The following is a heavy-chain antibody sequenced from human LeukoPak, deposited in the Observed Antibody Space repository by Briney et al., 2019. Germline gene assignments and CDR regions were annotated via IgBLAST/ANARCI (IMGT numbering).Heavy chain of an antibody. J-gene: IGHJ3*02. CDR2: MYHSGST. V-gene: IGHV4-4*02. D-gene: IGHD6-19*01. Sequence: TSETLSLTCTVSGGSINSNDWWSWVRQPPGKGLEWIGEMYHSGSTNYNPSLKSRVTISVDKSKNQFSLKLSSVTAADTAVYYCARPYSSGWKGAFDIWGQGTMVTVSS. CDR1: GGSINSNDW. CDR3: ARPYSSGWKGAFDI.